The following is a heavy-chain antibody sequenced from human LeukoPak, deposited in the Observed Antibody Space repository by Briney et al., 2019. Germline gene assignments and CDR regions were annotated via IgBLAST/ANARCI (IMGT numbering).Heavy chain of an antibody. Sequence: GGSLRLSCAASGFTFSSYSMNWVRQAPGKGLEWVSSISSSSSYIYHADSVKGRFTISRDNAKNSLYQQMNSLRAEDTAVYYCARDQGCSSTSCYTAFDYWGQGTLVTVSS. D-gene: IGHD2-2*02. J-gene: IGHJ4*02. CDR1: GFTFSSYS. CDR2: ISSSSSYI. CDR3: ARDQGCSSTSCYTAFDY. V-gene: IGHV3-21*01.